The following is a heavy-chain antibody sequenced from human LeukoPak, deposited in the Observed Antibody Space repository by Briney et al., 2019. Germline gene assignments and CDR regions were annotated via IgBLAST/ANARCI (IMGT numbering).Heavy chain of an antibody. Sequence: SQTLSLTCTVSGGSISSGDYYWSWIRQPPGKGLEWIGYIQYSGSTYYGPFLKSRVTMSVDTSQNQFSLKLSSVTAADTAVYYCARGGGHCSGGNCYSLWFDPWGQGTLVTVSS. CDR1: GGSISSGDYY. CDR3: ARGGGHCSGGNCYSLWFDP. J-gene: IGHJ5*02. D-gene: IGHD2-15*01. CDR2: IQYSGST. V-gene: IGHV4-30-4*01.